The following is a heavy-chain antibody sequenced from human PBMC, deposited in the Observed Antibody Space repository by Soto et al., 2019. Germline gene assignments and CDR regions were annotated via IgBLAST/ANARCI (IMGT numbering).Heavy chain of an antibody. CDR1: GFTFSSYA. Sequence: QVQVVESGGGVVQPGRSLRLSCAASGFTFSSYAMHWVRQAPGKGLEWVALISYDGSNKYYADSVKGRFAISRDNSKNTLYLQMNSLRAEDTAVYYCARMGLLHGMDVWGRGTTVTVSS. CDR3: ARMGLLHGMDV. J-gene: IGHJ6*02. D-gene: IGHD2-15*01. V-gene: IGHV3-30*09. CDR2: ISYDGSNK.